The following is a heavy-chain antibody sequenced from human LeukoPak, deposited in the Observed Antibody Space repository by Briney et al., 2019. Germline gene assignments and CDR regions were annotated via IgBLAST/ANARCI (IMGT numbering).Heavy chain of an antibody. CDR3: ARWVRAAAGTEPHGMDV. J-gene: IGHJ6*02. CDR1: GGTFSSYA. Sequence: SVKVSCKASGGTFSSYAISWVRQAPGQGLEWVGGIIPIFGTANYAQKFQGRVTITADESTSTAYMELSSLRSEDTAVYYCARWVRAAAGTEPHGMDVWGQGTTVTVSS. V-gene: IGHV1-69*13. CDR2: IIPIFGTA. D-gene: IGHD6-13*01.